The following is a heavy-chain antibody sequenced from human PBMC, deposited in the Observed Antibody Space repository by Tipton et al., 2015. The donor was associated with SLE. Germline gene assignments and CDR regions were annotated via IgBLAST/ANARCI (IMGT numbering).Heavy chain of an antibody. CDR1: GGSFSGYY. CDR2: INHSGST. J-gene: IGHJ5*02. V-gene: IGHV4-34*01. Sequence: TLSLTCVVYGGSFSGYYWSWIRQPPGKGLEWIGEINHSGSTNYNPSLKSRVTISVDTSKNQFSLKLSSVTAADTAVYYCARGIAAAGTWGQGTLVTVSS. CDR3: ARGIAAAGT. D-gene: IGHD6-13*01.